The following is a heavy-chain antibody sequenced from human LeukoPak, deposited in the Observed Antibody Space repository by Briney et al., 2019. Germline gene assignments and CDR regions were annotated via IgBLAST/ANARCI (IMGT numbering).Heavy chain of an antibody. J-gene: IGHJ3*02. CDR3: ARDGALNAFDI. CDR2: IIPILGIA. Sequence: SVKVSCKASGGTFSSYAISWVRQAPGQGLEWMGRIIPILGIANYAQKFQGRVTITADKSTSTAYMELSSLRSEDTAVYYCARDGALNAFDIWGQGTMVTVSS. V-gene: IGHV1-69*04. D-gene: IGHD3-16*01. CDR1: GGTFSSYA.